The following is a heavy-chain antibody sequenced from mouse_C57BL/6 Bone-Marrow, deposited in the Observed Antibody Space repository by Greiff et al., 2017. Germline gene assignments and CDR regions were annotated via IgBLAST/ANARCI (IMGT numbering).Heavy chain of an antibody. J-gene: IGHJ3*01. CDR3: AREDYYEGFAY. CDR2: ISDGGSYT. CDR1: GFTFSSYA. Sequence: EVHLVESGGGLVKPGGSLKLSCAASGFTFSSYAMSWVRQTPEKRLEWVATISDGGSYTYYPDNVKGRFTISGDNAKNNLYLQMSHLKSEDTAMYYCAREDYYEGFAYWGQGTLVTVSA. V-gene: IGHV5-4*01. D-gene: IGHD2-4*01.